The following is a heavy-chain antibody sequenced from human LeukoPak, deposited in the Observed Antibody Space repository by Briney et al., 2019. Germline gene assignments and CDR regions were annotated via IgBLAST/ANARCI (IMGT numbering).Heavy chain of an antibody. V-gene: IGHV4-59*01. Sequence: SETLSLTCTVSGGSLSSYYWSWIRQPPGKGLESIGYISYSGTTNYNPSLESRVTISIHTSKSQFSLKLRSVTAADTAVYFCARDRRWEQLHAFDIWGQGTTVTVSS. D-gene: IGHD1-26*01. J-gene: IGHJ3*02. CDR1: GGSLSSYY. CDR3: ARDRRWEQLHAFDI. CDR2: ISYSGTT.